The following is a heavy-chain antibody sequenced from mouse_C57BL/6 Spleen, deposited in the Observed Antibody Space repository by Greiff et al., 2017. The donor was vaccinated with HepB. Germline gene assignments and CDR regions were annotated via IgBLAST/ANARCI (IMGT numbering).Heavy chain of an antibody. CDR2: INPSTGGT. Sequence: VQLKESGPELVKPGASVKISCKASGYSFTGYYMNWVKQSPEKSLEWIGEINPSTGGTTYNQKFKAKATLTVDKSSSTAYMQLKSLTSEDSAVYYCARGGNYWYFDVWGTGTTVTVSS. CDR1: GYSFTGYY. V-gene: IGHV1-42*01. J-gene: IGHJ1*03. CDR3: ARGGNYWYFDV. D-gene: IGHD1-1*01.